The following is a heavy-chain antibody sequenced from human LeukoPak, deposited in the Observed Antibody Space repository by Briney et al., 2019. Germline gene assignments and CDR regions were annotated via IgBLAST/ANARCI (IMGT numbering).Heavy chain of an antibody. J-gene: IGHJ4*02. D-gene: IGHD5-18*01. CDR1: GGTFSSYA. CDR3: ARDGPSDTAMPYYFDY. CDR2: IIPIFGTA. V-gene: IGHV1-69*05. Sequence: EASVKVSCKASGGTFSSYAISWVRQAPGQGLECMGRIIPIFGTANYAQKFQGRVTMTRDTSTSTVYMELSSLRSVDTAVYYSARDGPSDTAMPYYFDYWGQGTLVTVSS.